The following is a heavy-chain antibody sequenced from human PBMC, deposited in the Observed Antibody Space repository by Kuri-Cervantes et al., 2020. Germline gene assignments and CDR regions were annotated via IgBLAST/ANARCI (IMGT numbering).Heavy chain of an antibody. CDR3: ARDLCSGGSCYDRAFDI. CDR1: GYTFTYRY. CDR2: ISAYNGNT. D-gene: IGHD2-15*01. J-gene: IGHJ3*02. Sequence: ASVKVSCKASGYTFTYRYLHWVRQAPGQGLEWMGWISAYNGNTNYAQKLQGRVTMTTDTSTSTAYMVLRSLRSDDTAVYYCARDLCSGGSCYDRAFDIWCQGTMVTVSS. V-gene: IGHV1-18*04.